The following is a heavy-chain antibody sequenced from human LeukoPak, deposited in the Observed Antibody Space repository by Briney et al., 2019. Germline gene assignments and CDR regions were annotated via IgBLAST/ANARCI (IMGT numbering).Heavy chain of an antibody. CDR3: ARKDYDFWSGQVGGFDY. Sequence: PGGSLRLFCAASGFTFSSYWMSWVRQAPGKGLEWVANIKQDGSEKYYVDSVKGRFTISRDNAKNSLYLQMNSLRAEDTAVYYCARKDYDFWSGQVGGFDYWGQGTLVTVSS. CDR2: IKQDGSEK. V-gene: IGHV3-7*01. J-gene: IGHJ4*02. D-gene: IGHD3-3*01. CDR1: GFTFSSYW.